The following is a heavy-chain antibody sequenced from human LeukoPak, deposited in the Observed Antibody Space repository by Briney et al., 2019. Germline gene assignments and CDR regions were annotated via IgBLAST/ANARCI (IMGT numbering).Heavy chain of an antibody. D-gene: IGHD3-10*02. CDR2: IYYSGST. CDR3: ASVPAHYMDV. CDR1: GGSISSSSYY. V-gene: IGHV4-39*07. Sequence: SSETLSLTCTVSGGSISSSSYYWGWIRQPPGKGLEWIGSIYYSGSTYYNPSLKSRVTISVDTSKNQFSLKLSSVTAADTAVYYCASVPAHYMDVWGKGTTVTVSS. J-gene: IGHJ6*03.